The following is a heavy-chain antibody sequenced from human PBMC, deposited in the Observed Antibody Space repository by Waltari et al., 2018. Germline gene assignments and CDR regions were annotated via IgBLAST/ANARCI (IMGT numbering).Heavy chain of an antibody. CDR3: ARVYSYGPKVPP. CDR2: INHSGST. J-gene: IGHJ5*02. D-gene: IGHD5-18*01. V-gene: IGHV4-34*01. Sequence: QVQLQQWGAGLLKPSETLSLTCAVYGGSFSGYYWSCIRQLPGKGLEWIGEINHSGSTNYNPSLKSRVTISVDTSKNQFSLKLSSVTAADTAVYYCARVYSYGPKVPPWGQGTLVTVSS. CDR1: GGSFSGYY.